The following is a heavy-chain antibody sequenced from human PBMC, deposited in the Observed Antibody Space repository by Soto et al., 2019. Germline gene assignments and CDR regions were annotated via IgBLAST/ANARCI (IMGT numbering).Heavy chain of an antibody. CDR1: GYSFTSYW. CDR3: ASQWLVQGVNNTKYFQH. CDR2: IYPGDSDT. Sequence: GESLKISCKGSGYSFTSYWIGWVRQMPGKGLEWMGIIYPGDSDTRYSPSFQGQVTISADKSISTAYLQWSSLKASDTAMYYCASQWLVQGVNNTKYFQHWGQGTLVTVSS. D-gene: IGHD6-19*01. V-gene: IGHV5-51*01. J-gene: IGHJ1*01.